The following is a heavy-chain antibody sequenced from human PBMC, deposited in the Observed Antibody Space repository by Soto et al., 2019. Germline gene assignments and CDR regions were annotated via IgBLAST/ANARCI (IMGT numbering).Heavy chain of an antibody. J-gene: IGHJ6*02. V-gene: IGHV4-61*01. CDR1: GDSVSNDNYY. Sequence: KPSETLSLTCAVSGDSVSNDNYYWSWIRQPPGKGLEWIGYIYYSGTTNYNSYLKSRLSLSVDMSKNQFSLKLASVTAADTAVYFCARTRDNNINYYYALDVWGPGTTVTVSS. CDR3: ARTRDNNINYYYALDV. D-gene: IGHD1-20*01. CDR2: IYYSGTT.